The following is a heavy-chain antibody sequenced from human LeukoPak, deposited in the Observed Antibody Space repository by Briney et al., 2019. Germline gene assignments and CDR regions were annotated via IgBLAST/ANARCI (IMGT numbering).Heavy chain of an antibody. D-gene: IGHD2-15*01. Sequence: KPSETLSLTCTVSGGSISSRDNYWGWFRQPPGKGLEWIGSIYYSGNTYYNPSLKSRVTISVDTSKNQFSLRLRSVTAADTAVYYCARHLPRTDIGYAFDIWGQGTVVTVSS. CDR1: GGSISSRDNY. CDR2: IYYSGNT. CDR3: ARHLPRTDIGYAFDI. J-gene: IGHJ3*02. V-gene: IGHV4-39*01.